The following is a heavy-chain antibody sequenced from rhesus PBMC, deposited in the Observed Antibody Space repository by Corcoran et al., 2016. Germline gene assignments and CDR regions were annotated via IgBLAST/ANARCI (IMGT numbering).Heavy chain of an antibody. J-gene: IGHJ2*01. D-gene: IGHD4-35*01. CDR2: FGSSGGNT. CDR1: GGPIRGYY. V-gene: IGHV4-165*02. Sequence: QVYLQESGPGLVKPSETLSLTCAVSGGPIRGYYWTWIRQPPGKGLEWIGFFGSSGGNTYYNPSLKRRVTISTDTSKNQFSLRLNSVTAADTAVYYCARTTFYGNSYYFDVWGPGTPITISS. CDR3: ARTTFYGNSYYFDV.